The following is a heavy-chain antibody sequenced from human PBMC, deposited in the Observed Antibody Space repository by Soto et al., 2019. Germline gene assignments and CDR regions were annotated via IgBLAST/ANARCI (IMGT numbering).Heavy chain of an antibody. V-gene: IGHV3-48*02. CDR3: ARSYNDYGCFDD. Sequence: EVQLVESGGGLVQPGGSLKLSCAASGFDFSSYSMNWVRQAPGKGLEWVSYISGSSRTTSYADSVKGRFTISRDTAKKSLFLQMNSLTDEDTAVYYCARSYNDYGCFDDWGQGALVTVSP. D-gene: IGHD4-17*01. CDR2: ISGSSRTT. J-gene: IGHJ4*02. CDR1: GFDFSSYS.